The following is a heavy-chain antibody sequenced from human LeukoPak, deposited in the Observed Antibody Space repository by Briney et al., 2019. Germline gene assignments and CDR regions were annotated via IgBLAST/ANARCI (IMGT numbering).Heavy chain of an antibody. D-gene: IGHD3-3*01. CDR1: GYTFTSYG. Sequence: EASVKVSCKASGYTFTSYGISWVRQAPGQGLEWMGWISAYNGNTNYAQKLQGRVTMTTDTSTSTAYMELRSLRSDDTAVYYCARDSSPSFGDFWSGYYYWGQGTLVTVSS. CDR2: ISAYNGNT. CDR3: ARDSSPSFGDFWSGYYY. V-gene: IGHV1-18*01. J-gene: IGHJ4*02.